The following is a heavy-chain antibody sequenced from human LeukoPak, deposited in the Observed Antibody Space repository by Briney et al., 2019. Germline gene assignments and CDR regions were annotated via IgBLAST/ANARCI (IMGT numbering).Heavy chain of an antibody. CDR1: GDSISSGGYY. D-gene: IGHD3-10*01. CDR3: ARDPGDGYYYYGMDV. J-gene: IGHJ6*02. CDR2: IYYSGST. V-gene: IGHV4-31*03. Sequence: SQTLSLTCTVSGDSISSGGYYWSWIRQHPGKGLEWIGYIYYSGSTYYNPSLKSRVTISVDTSKNQFSLKLSSVTAADTAVYYCARDPGDGYYYYGMDVWGQGTTVTVSS.